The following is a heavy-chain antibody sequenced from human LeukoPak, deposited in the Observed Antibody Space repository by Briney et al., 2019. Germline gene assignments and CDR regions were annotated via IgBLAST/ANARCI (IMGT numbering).Heavy chain of an antibody. CDR2: ISYSGNT. V-gene: IGHV4-39*01. Sequence: PSETLSLTCTVSGGSIISSDYHWGWVRPPPVKGLELIGTISYSGNTDYNPSLRSRVAVSVDTSNNQFSLRLSSVTAADTAVYHCARHCCTGPSKRVFDFWGQGTMVTVSS. CDR3: ARHCCTGPSKRVFDF. J-gene: IGHJ3*01. CDR1: GGSIISSDYH. D-gene: IGHD2-8*02.